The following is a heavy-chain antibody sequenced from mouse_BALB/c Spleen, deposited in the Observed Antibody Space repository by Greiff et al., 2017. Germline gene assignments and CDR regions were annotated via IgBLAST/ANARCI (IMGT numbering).Heavy chain of an antibody. J-gene: IGHJ2*01. CDR2: IYPSDSYT. Sequence: QVQLQQPGAELVRPGASVKLSCKASGYTFTSYWITWVKQRPGQGLEWIGTIYPSDSYTNYNQKFKDKATLTVDKSSSTAYMQLSSPTSEDSAVYYCTRAGDDEPYYFDYWGQGTTLTVSS. CDR3: TRAGDDEPYYFDY. D-gene: IGHD2-12*01. V-gene: IGHV1-69*02. CDR1: GYTFTSYW.